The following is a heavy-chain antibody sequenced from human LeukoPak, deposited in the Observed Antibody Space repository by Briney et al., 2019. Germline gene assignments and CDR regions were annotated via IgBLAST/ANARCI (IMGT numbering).Heavy chain of an antibody. V-gene: IGHV3-74*01. CDR2: INSDGSST. D-gene: IGHD2-15*01. J-gene: IGHJ4*02. CDR3: ARESCSGGTCYHDY. Sequence: GGSLGLSCAASGFTFSTYWIHWIRQAPGKGLVSLSRINSDGSSTAYADSVKGRFTISRDNAKNTLYLQMDSLRAEDTAVYYCARESCSGGTCYHDYWGQGTLVTVSS. CDR1: GFTFSTYW.